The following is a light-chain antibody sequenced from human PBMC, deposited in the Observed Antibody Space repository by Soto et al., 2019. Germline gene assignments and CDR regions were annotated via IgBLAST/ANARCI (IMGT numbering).Light chain of an antibody. CDR1: RSNIGANT. J-gene: IGLJ3*02. CDR3: ASWDDSLSGLV. V-gene: IGLV1-44*01. CDR2: SNN. Sequence: QSVLTQPPSASGTPGQRVTLSCSGGRSNIGANTVNWYQQFPGMAPKLLIHSNNHRPSGAPDRFTGSKSGAAASLAITRLESGEEDDYYCASWDDSLSGLVFGGGTKVTVL.